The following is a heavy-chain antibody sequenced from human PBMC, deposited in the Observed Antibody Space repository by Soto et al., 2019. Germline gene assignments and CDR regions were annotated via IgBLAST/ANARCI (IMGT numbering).Heavy chain of an antibody. Sequence: GGSLRLSCAASGFTFSSYAMSWVRQVPGKGLEWVSGISGSGDSTYYADSVKGRFTISRDNSKNTLYLQMNSLRAEDTAVYYCATRRESVWGNYRYRMDVWGQGTTVTVSS. D-gene: IGHD3-16*02. CDR1: GFTFSSYA. V-gene: IGHV3-23*01. J-gene: IGHJ6*02. CDR3: ATRRESVWGNYRYRMDV. CDR2: ISGSGDST.